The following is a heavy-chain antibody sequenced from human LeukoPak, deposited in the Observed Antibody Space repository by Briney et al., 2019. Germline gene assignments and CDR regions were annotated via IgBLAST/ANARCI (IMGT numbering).Heavy chain of an antibody. CDR3: ARERITSVTTSHFDY. Sequence: SETLSLTCTVSGGSISSYYWSWIRQPAGKGLEWIGRIYTSGSTNYNPSLKSRVTMSVDTSKNQFSLKLSSVTAADTAVYYCARERITSVTTSHFDYWGQGTLVTVSS. D-gene: IGHD4-11*01. CDR2: IYTSGST. CDR1: GGSISSYY. J-gene: IGHJ4*02. V-gene: IGHV4-4*07.